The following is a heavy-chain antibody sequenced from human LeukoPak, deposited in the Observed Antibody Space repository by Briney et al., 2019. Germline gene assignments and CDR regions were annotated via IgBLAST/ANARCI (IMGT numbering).Heavy chain of an antibody. D-gene: IGHD2-2*01. CDR1: GFTFSRYW. Sequence: GGSLRVSCAASGFTFSRYWMTWVRQAPGQGLEWVASISQDGSERRYSDSVKGRFTISRDNAKNSVFLQMNSLRAEDTAVYYCARGRLFTSIPAPAPFDYWGQGTLVTVSS. CDR3: ARGRLFTSIPAPAPFDY. V-gene: IGHV3-7*04. CDR2: ISQDGSER. J-gene: IGHJ4*02.